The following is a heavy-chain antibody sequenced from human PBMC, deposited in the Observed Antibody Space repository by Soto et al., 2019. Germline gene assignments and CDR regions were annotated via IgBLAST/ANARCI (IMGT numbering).Heavy chain of an antibody. CDR3: AREWTPCGGDCFGWFDP. J-gene: IGHJ5*02. Sequence: QVQLVQSGAAVTKPGSSVKVSCKASGGTFSSYAISWVRQAPGQGLEWMGGIIPIFGTANYAQKFQGRVTITADESTTTAYMELSSLRSEVTAVYDCAREWTPCGGDCFGWFDPWGQGTLVTVSS. CDR2: IIPIFGTA. CDR1: GGTFSSYA. V-gene: IGHV1-69*01. D-gene: IGHD2-21*02.